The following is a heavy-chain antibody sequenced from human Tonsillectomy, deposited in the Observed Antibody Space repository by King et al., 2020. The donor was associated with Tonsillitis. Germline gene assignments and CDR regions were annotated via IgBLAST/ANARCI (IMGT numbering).Heavy chain of an antibody. D-gene: IGHD6-13*01. Sequence: VQLVKSGGGVVQPGRSLRLSCAASGFTFSSYGMHWVRQAPGKGLEWVAVISYDGSNKYYADSVKGRFTISRDNSKNTLYLQMNSLRAEDTAVYYCASSPDSSSWYDPDDYYGMDVWGQGTTVTVSS. CDR2: ISYDGSNK. J-gene: IGHJ6*02. CDR3: ASSPDSSSWYDPDDYYGMDV. V-gene: IGHV3-30*03. CDR1: GFTFSSYG.